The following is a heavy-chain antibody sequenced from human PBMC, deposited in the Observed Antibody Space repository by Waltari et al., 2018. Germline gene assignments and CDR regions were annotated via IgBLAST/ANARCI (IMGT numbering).Heavy chain of an antibody. J-gene: IGHJ4*02. CDR1: GYSISSGYY. CDR3: ARSVRHSSGYYFDY. CDR2: IYHSGST. Sequence: QVQLQESGPGLVKPSETLSLTCAVSGYSISSGYYWGWIRQPPGKGLEWIGSIYHSGSTYYNPSLKSRVTISVDTSKNQFSLKLSSVTAADTAVYYCARSVRHSSGYYFDYWGQGTLVTVSS. D-gene: IGHD3-22*01. V-gene: IGHV4-38-2*01.